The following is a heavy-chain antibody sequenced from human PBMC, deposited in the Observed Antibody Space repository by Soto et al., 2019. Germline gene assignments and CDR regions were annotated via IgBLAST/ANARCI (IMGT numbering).Heavy chain of an antibody. V-gene: IGHV4-61*01. CDR3: ERGGDYGGIDY. CDR1: GGSVSSGSYY. CDR2: IYYSGST. Sequence: QVQLQESGPGLVKPSETLSLTCTVSGGSVSSGSYYWSWIRQPPGKGLEWIGYIYYSGSTNYNPSLKSRVTISVDTSKNQFSLKLSSVTAADTAVYYCERGGDYGGIDYWGQGTLVTVSS. J-gene: IGHJ4*02. D-gene: IGHD4-17*01.